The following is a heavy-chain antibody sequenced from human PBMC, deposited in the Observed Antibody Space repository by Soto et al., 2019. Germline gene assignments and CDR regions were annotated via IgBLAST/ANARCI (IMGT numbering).Heavy chain of an antibody. D-gene: IGHD4-17*01. V-gene: IGHV2-5*01. Sequence: QITLKESGPTLVKPTQTLTLTCSFSGFSLSTGGRGVGWIRQPPGNALEWLAVIYWNDDKRYSPSLKNRLTITKDTSTNQVVLTLTNMDPVDTATYYCAHRGYGNYPRDNWFDPWGQGTLVIVSS. CDR1: GFSLSTGGRG. J-gene: IGHJ5*02. CDR3: AHRGYGNYPRDNWFDP. CDR2: IYWNDDK.